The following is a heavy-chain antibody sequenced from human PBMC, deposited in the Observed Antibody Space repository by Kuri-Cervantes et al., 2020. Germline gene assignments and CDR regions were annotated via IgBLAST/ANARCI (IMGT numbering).Heavy chain of an antibody. Sequence: GESLKISCAASGFTFSSCSMNWVRQAPGKGLEWVSSISSSSSYIYYADSVKGRFTISRDNAKNSLYLQMNSLRAEDTAVYYCARDFGDNWNYFAYYGMDVWGQGTTVTVSS. CDR2: ISSSSSYI. CDR1: GFTFSSCS. J-gene: IGHJ6*02. V-gene: IGHV3-21*01. D-gene: IGHD1-7*01. CDR3: ARDFGDNWNYFAYYGMDV.